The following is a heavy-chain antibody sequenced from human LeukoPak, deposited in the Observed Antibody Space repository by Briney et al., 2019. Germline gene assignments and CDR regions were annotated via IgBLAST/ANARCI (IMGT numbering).Heavy chain of an antibody. Sequence: PSGTLSLTCAVYGGSFSGYYWSWIRQPPGKGLEWIGEINHSGSTNYNPSLKSRVTISVDTSKNQFSLKLSSVTAADTAVYYCARRYSGYNYYYYYGMDVWGKGTTVTVSS. CDR2: INHSGST. J-gene: IGHJ6*04. CDR3: ARRYSGYNYYYYYGMDV. V-gene: IGHV4-34*01. D-gene: IGHD5-12*01. CDR1: GGSFSGYY.